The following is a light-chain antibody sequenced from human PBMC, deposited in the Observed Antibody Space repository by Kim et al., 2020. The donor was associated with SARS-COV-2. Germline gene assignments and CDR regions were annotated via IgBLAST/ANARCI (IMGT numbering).Light chain of an antibody. CDR1: SSNIGSNY. CDR3: ATWDGSLSSWV. Sequence: GRKVTVSCSGSSSNIGSNYVSCYQHLRGTAPKLLIYDNSKRPSGIPARFSGSMSGTSATLGITVLQTADEADYYCATWDGSLSSWVFGGGTKLTVL. J-gene: IGLJ3*02. CDR2: DNS. V-gene: IGLV1-51*01.